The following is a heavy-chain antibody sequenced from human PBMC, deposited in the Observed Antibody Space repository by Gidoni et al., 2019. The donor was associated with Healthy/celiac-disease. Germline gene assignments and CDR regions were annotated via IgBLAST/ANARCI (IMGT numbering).Heavy chain of an antibody. J-gene: IGHJ6*02. CDR3: ARVTNSYYYYGMDV. Sequence: EVQLVESGGGLVKPGGSLRLSCAASGFTFSSYSMNWVRQAPGKGLEWVSSISSSSSYIYYADSVKGRFTISGDNAKNSLYLQMNSLRAEDTAVYYCARVTNSYYYYGMDVWGQGTTVTVSS. V-gene: IGHV3-21*01. CDR1: GFTFSSYS. CDR2: ISSSSSYI.